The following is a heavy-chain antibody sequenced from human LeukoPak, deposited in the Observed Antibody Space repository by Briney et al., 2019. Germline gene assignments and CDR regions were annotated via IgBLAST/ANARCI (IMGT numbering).Heavy chain of an antibody. Sequence: GGSLRLSCAASGFTFSNAWMSWVRQAPGKGLEWVGRIKSKTDGGTTDYAAPVKGGFTISRDDSKNTLYLQMNSLKTEDTAVYYCTTGGELTGTTRYYYYYMDVWGKGTTVTVSS. CDR2: IKSKTDGGTT. D-gene: IGHD1-20*01. J-gene: IGHJ6*03. CDR1: GFTFSNAW. CDR3: TTGGELTGTTRYYYYYMDV. V-gene: IGHV3-15*01.